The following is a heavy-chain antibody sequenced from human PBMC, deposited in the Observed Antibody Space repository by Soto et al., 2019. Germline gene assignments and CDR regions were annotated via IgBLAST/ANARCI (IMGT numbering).Heavy chain of an antibody. V-gene: IGHV1-8*01. CDR2: MNPNSGNT. D-gene: IGHD6-13*01. J-gene: IGHJ6*02. Sequence: QVQLVQSGAEVKKPGASVKVSCKASGYTFTSYDINWVRQATGQGLEWMGWMNPNSGNTGYAQKFQGRVTMTRNTSISTAYMERSSLRSEDTAVYYCVAAAGTVVGYYGMDVWGQGTTVTVSS. CDR1: GYTFTSYD. CDR3: VAAAGTVVGYYGMDV.